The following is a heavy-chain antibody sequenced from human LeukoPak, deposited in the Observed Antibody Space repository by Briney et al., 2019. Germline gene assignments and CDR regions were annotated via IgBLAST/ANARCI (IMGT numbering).Heavy chain of an antibody. CDR2: ISSSGGTL. V-gene: IGHV3-11*04. Sequence: GGSLRLSCAASGFTFSDYYMSWIRQAPGKGLEWVSYISSSGGTLYYADSVKSRFTISRDNAKNSLSLQMNSLRAEDTAVYYCARDNVPTYYYGSGSYYPDYWGQGTLVTVSS. CDR1: GFTFSDYY. D-gene: IGHD3-10*01. J-gene: IGHJ4*02. CDR3: ARDNVPTYYYGSGSYYPDY.